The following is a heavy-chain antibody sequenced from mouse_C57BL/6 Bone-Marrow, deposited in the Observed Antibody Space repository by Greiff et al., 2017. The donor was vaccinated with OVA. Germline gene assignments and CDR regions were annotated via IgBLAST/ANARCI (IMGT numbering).Heavy chain of an antibody. D-gene: IGHD2-3*01. CDR2: IWSGGST. Sequence: VQLKESGPGLVQPSQSLSITCTVSGFSLTSYGVHWVRQSPGKGLEWLGVIWSGGSTDYNAAFISRLSISKDNSKSQVFFKMNSLQADDTAIYYCARRGDGYYGDAMDYWGQGTSVTVSS. J-gene: IGHJ4*01. CDR3: ARRGDGYYGDAMDY. V-gene: IGHV2-2*01. CDR1: GFSLTSYG.